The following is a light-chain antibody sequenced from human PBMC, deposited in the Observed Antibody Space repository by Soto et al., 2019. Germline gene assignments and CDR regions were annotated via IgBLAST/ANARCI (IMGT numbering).Light chain of an antibody. CDR1: RSDIGAYNF. J-gene: IGLJ1*01. CDR2: DVN. V-gene: IGLV2-14*03. CDR3: GSYTPSANLYV. Sequence: QSVLTQPASVSGSPGQSITISCTGSRSDIGAYNFVSWYQHHPGKAPKLIIYDVNDRPSGVSNRFSGSKSGNTASLTISGLQAEDEANYYCGSYTPSANLYVFGTGTKVTVL.